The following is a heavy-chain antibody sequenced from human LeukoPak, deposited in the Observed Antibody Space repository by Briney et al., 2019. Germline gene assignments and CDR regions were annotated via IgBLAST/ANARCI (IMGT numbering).Heavy chain of an antibody. Sequence: GGSLRLSCAASGLTFSSYSMNWVRQAPGKGLEWVSSISSSSSYIYYADSVKGRFTISRDNAKNSLYLQMNSLRAEDTAVYYCARDHRYGSGSYYFDYWGQGTLVTVSS. CDR1: GLTFSSYS. V-gene: IGHV3-21*01. J-gene: IGHJ4*02. CDR2: ISSSSSYI. CDR3: ARDHRYGSGSYYFDY. D-gene: IGHD3-10*01.